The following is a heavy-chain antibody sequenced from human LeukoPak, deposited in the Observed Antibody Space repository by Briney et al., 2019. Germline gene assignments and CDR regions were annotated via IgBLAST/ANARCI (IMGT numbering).Heavy chain of an antibody. CDR3: ARRRTAGGAFDI. J-gene: IGHJ3*02. CDR1: GGTFSSYA. Sequence: ASVKVSCKASGGTFSSYAISWVRQAPGQGLEWMGGIIPIFGTANYAQKFQGRVTITADESTSTAYMELSSLRSEDTAVYYCARRRTAGGAFDIWGQGTMVTVSS. V-gene: IGHV1-69*13. D-gene: IGHD4-23*01. CDR2: IIPIFGTA.